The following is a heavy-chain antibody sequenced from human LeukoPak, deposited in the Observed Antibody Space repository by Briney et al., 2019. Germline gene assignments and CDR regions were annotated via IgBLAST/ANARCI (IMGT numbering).Heavy chain of an antibody. CDR1: GFTFSNYW. J-gene: IGHJ4*02. V-gene: IGHV3-74*01. D-gene: IGHD5-12*01. CDR2: ITNDGSGS. Sequence: GGSLRLSCTASGFTFSNYWMHWVRQAPGKGLVWVSRITNDGSGSTYADCVKGRFTISRDNAKNTVYLQMNSLRAEDTAVYYCARDIATTPVYWGQGTLVTVPS. CDR3: ARDIATTPVY.